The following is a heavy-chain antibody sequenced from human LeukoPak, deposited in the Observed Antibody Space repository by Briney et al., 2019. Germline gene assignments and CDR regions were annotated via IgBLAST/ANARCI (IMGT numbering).Heavy chain of an antibody. CDR2: IIPIFGTA. CDR3: ARDYGIAARSGAFDI. Sequence: GASVKVSCKASGGTFSSYAISWVRQAPGQGLEWMGGIIPIFGTANYAQKFQGRVTITTDESTSTAYMELSSLRSEDTAVYYCARDYGIAARSGAFDIWGQGTMVTVSS. V-gene: IGHV1-69*05. J-gene: IGHJ3*02. CDR1: GGTFSSYA. D-gene: IGHD6-6*01.